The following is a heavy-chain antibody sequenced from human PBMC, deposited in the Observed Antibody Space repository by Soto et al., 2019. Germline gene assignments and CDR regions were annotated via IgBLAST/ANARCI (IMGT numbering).Heavy chain of an antibody. CDR1: GYTFTSYS. V-gene: IGHV1-3*01. CDR2: IVPGRGNI. CDR3: ARENSPESGSYYDY. D-gene: IGHD1-26*01. Sequence: ASVKVSCKASGYTFTSYSIHWVRQAPGQRLEWMGWIVPGRGNIDYSQNFQGSVTITRDTSASTAYMELNSLSSEDTAVYYCARENSPESGSYYDYWGQGTLVTVSS. J-gene: IGHJ4*02.